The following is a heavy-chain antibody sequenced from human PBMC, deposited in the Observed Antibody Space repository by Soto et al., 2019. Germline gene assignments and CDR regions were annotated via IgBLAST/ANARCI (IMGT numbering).Heavy chain of an antibody. V-gene: IGHV3-33*01. CDR3: ASDSPVSGYSNQPYDASDI. CDR2: IWYDGTNQ. CDR1: GFTFSSHG. D-gene: IGHD3-9*01. J-gene: IGHJ3*02. Sequence: QVQLVESGGGVVQPGTSLRLSCAASGFTFSSHGIHWVRQAPGKGLEWVAVIWYDGTNQYYADSVKGRFTISRDNSKNIVYLQMNSLRAEDTAVYYCASDSPVSGYSNQPYDASDIWGQGTMVAVSS.